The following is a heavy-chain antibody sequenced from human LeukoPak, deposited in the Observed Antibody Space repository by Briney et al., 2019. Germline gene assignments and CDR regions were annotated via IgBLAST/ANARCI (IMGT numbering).Heavy chain of an antibody. Sequence: GGSLRLSCAASGFTFSSYWMNWVRQAPGKGLEWVANIKEDGSEKYYVDSVKGRFTISRDNAKNSLYLQMNSLRAEDTAVYYCARGYYDSSGYYSSAFDIWGQGTMVTVSS. J-gene: IGHJ3*02. V-gene: IGHV3-7*01. CDR1: GFTFSSYW. D-gene: IGHD3-22*01. CDR3: ARGYYDSSGYYSSAFDI. CDR2: IKEDGSEK.